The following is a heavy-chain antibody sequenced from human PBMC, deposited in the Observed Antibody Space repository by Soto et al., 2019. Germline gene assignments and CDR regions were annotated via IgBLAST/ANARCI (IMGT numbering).Heavy chain of an antibody. CDR2: IYYSGST. Sequence: TSETKSLTNTVSGGYISSSSYYWGWKRQPPGRGLEWMGSIYYSGSTNYNPSLKSRVTISVDKSKNQFSLKLSSVTAADTAVYYCARDQAIVVVPAAPPVRARGMDVWGQGTTVTVSS. V-gene: IGHV4-39*07. CDR1: GGYISSSSYY. D-gene: IGHD2-2*01. J-gene: IGHJ6*02. CDR3: ARDQAIVVVPAAPPVRARGMDV.